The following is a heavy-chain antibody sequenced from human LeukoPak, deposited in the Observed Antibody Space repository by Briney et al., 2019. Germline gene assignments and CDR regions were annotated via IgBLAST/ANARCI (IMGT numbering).Heavy chain of an antibody. CDR2: IFYSGST. J-gene: IGHJ4*02. Sequence: PSETVSLTCTVSGGSISGSSYHWGWIPQPPGKGLEWIGSIFYSGSTFYNPSLKSRVTISVDTSKNQFSLKLSSVTAADTALYYCARHTTSWQFFGYWGQGTLVTVSS. V-gene: IGHV4-39*01. CDR3: ARHTTSWQFFGY. CDR1: GGSISGSSYH. D-gene: IGHD2-2*01.